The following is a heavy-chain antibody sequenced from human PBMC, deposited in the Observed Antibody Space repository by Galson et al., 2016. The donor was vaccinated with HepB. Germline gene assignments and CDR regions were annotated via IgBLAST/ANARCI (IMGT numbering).Heavy chain of an antibody. D-gene: IGHD3-16*01. V-gene: IGHV4-30-2*05. CDR3: ARGSAFGGVDN. J-gene: IGHJ4*02. Sequence: LRLSCAASGFTFSSHAMNWVRQAPGKGLEWIGYIYYSGSTYHSPSLKSRVTIPLDTSKNQFSLKLNSVTAADTAVYYWARGSAFGGVDNWGQGTLVTVSS. CDR2: IYYSGST. CDR1: GFTFSSHA.